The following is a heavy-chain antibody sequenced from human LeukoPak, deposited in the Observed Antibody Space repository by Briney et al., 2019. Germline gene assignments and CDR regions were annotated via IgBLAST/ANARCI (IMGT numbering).Heavy chain of an antibody. D-gene: IGHD1-14*01. V-gene: IGHV3-23*01. CDR3: AKDSGPGGNY. J-gene: IGHJ4*02. CDR1: GFTFSSYA. CDR2: ISGSGGST. Sequence: GGSLRLSCAASGFTFSSYAISWVRQAPGKGLEWVSAISGSGGSTNYADSVKGRFTISRDNSKNTLYLQMNSLRAEDTAVYYCAKDSGPGGNYWGQGTLVTVSS.